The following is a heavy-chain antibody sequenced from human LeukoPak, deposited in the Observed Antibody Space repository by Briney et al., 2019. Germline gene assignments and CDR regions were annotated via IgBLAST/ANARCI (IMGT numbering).Heavy chain of an antibody. CDR1: GGTFSSYA. D-gene: IGHD5-24*01. J-gene: IGHJ3*02. CDR3: ARGMDGYNSDAFDI. V-gene: IGHV1-69*13. Sequence: ASVKVSCKASGGTFSSYAISWVRQAPGQGLEWMGGIIPIFGTANYAQKFQGRVTITADESRSTAYMELSSLRSEDTAVYYCARGMDGYNSDAFDIWGQGTMVTVSS. CDR2: IIPIFGTA.